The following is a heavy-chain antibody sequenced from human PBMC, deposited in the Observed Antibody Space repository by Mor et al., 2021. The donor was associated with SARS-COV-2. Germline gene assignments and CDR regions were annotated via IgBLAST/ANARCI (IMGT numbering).Heavy chain of an antibody. CDR3: ARDSCSSTSCYPAD. CDR2: TA. J-gene: IGHJ4*02. V-gene: IGHV1-69*01. D-gene: IGHD2-2*01. Sequence: TANYAQKFQGRDTITADESTSTAYMELSSLRSEDTAVYYCARDSCSSTSCYPADWGQGTLVTVSS.